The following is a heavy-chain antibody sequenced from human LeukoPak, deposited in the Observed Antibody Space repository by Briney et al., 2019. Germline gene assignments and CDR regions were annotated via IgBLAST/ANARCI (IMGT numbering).Heavy chain of an antibody. V-gene: IGHV3-64*01. D-gene: IGHD2-8*01. CDR3: ARAGRTVYDAFDI. J-gene: IGHJ3*02. CDR1: GFTFSSYA. CDR2: ISSNGGST. Sequence: GGSLGLSCAAPGFTFSSYAIHWVGQAPGKGLNYVSAISSNGGSTYYANSVKGRFTISRDNSKNTLYLQMGSLRAEDMALYYCARAGRTVYDAFDIWGQGTMVTVSS.